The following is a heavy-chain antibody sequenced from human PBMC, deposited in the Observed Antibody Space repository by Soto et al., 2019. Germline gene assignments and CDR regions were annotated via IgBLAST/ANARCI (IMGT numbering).Heavy chain of an antibody. D-gene: IGHD3-10*01. CDR1: GFTFSSYA. CDR2: ISSDGKDK. Sequence: QVQLVESGGGVVQPGRSLRLSCAASGFTFSSYAIHWVRQAPGKGLEWVAVISSDGKDKYSADSMKGRFAISRDNSKYTLYLQMNSLRAEGTAVYYCAKDSGRGSADYYFDYWGQGTLVTVSS. CDR3: AKDSGRGSADYYFDY. V-gene: IGHV3-30*18. J-gene: IGHJ4*02.